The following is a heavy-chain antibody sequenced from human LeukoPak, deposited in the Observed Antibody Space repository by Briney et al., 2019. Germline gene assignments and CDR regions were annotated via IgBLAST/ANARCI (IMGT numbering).Heavy chain of an antibody. Sequence: GGSLRLSCLASGFTFRNASMSWVCLAPAKGLEWDCRIKNKPDGATTDYAAPVKGRFTISRDDSKNTPYLQMESLKTEDTALYYCTTDVVGRDGYAYYYYYMDVWGKGTTVTVSS. V-gene: IGHV3-15*01. CDR2: IKNKPDGATT. CDR3: TTDVVGRDGYAYYYYYMDV. J-gene: IGHJ6*03. D-gene: IGHD5-24*01. CDR1: GFTFRNAS.